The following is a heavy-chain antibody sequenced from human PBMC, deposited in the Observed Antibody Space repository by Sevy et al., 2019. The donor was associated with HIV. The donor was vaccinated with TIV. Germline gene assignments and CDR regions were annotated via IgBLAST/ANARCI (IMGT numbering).Heavy chain of an antibody. J-gene: IGHJ3*02. CDR3: ARSRTIILVDTATVGGDRNAFDI. Sequence: SESLSLTCAVYGGSFSGYYWSWIRQPPGKGLEWIGEINHSGSTNYNPSLKSRVTISVDTSKNQFSLKLSSVTAADTAVYYCARSRTIILVDTATVGGDRNAFDIWGQGTMVTVSS. CDR1: GGSFSGYY. D-gene: IGHD5-18*01. CDR2: INHSGST. V-gene: IGHV4-34*01.